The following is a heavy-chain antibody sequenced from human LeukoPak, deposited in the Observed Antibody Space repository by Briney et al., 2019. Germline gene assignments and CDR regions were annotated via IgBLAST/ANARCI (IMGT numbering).Heavy chain of an antibody. D-gene: IGHD2-2*01. CDR1: GYTFTGYY. CDR2: INPSGGST. Sequence: ASVKVSCKASGYTFTGYYMHWVRQAPGQGLEWMGIINPSGGSTSYAQKFQGRVTMTRDTSTSTVYMELSSLRSEDTAVYYCARAEAPVVPAATWFDPWGQGTLVTVSS. CDR3: ARAEAPVVPAATWFDP. V-gene: IGHV1-46*01. J-gene: IGHJ5*02.